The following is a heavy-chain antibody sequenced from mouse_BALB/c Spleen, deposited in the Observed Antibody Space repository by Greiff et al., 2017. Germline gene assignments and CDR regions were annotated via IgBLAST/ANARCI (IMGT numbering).Heavy chain of an antibody. CDR3: TRSGYDYDWFAN. CDR2: INPSNGGT. CDR1: GYTFTSYY. V-gene: IGHV1S81*02. D-gene: IGHD2-4*01. J-gene: IGHJ3*01. Sequence: QVQLQQSGAELVKPGASVTLSCKASGYTFTSYYMYWVKQRPGQGLEWIGEINPSNGGTNFNEKFKSKATLTVDKSSRTAYMQLSSLTSEDSAVYYCTRSGYDYDWFANWGQGTLVTVSA.